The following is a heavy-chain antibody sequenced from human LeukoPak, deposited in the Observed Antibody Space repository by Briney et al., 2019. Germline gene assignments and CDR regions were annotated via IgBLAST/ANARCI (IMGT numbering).Heavy chain of an antibody. CDR3: AKHSAVGATDFDY. J-gene: IGHJ4*02. Sequence: PGGSLRLSCAASGFTFSSYSMHWVRQAPGEGLEWVSAISGSGGSTYYADSVKGRFTISRDNSKNTLYLQMNSLRAEDTAVYYCAKHSAVGATDFDYWGQGTLDTVSS. CDR2: ISGSGGST. CDR1: GFTFSSYS. V-gene: IGHV3-23*01. D-gene: IGHD1-26*01.